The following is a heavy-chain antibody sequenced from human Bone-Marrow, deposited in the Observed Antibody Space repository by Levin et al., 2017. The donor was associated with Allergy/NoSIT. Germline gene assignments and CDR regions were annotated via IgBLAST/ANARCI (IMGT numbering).Heavy chain of an antibody. J-gene: IGHJ6*02. CDR2: ISGDGSKT. CDR1: EFIFSSYA. Sequence: GESLKISYVGSEFIFSSYALTWVRQAPGRGLEWVLVISGDGSKTNTADSVEGRFIVSRDNSNNTLYVQMNSLRAEDTAIYYCAKTIVAHSLTLNYFFGMDVWGLGTTVTVSS. D-gene: IGHD2-15*01. V-gene: IGHV3-23*01. CDR3: AKTIVAHSLTLNYFFGMDV.